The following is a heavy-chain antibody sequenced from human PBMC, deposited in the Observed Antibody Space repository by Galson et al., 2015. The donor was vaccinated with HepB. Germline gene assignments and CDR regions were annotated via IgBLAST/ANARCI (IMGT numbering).Heavy chain of an antibody. CDR2: LSVDGRET. V-gene: IGHV3-30*08. Sequence: SLRLSCAASHFSPFKFEDYTTHWIRQAPGRGLEWVAGLSVDGRETYYAESVKGRFTISRDNSKSTLYLHLNSVRSEDAALYYCARVWDRGRTTRWGNYYYGMDVWGQGTTVIVSS. D-gene: IGHD1-1*01. CDR1: HFSPFKFEDYT. J-gene: IGHJ6*02. CDR3: ARVWDRGRTTRWGNYYYGMDV.